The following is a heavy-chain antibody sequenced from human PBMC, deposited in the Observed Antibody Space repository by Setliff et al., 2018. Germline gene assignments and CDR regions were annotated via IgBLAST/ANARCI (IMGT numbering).Heavy chain of an antibody. V-gene: IGHV4-30-4*08. Sequence: SETLSLTCTVSGGSISSGDYYWSWIRQPPGKGLEWIGYIYSSGSTYYNPSLKSRVSISVDTSKNQSSLKLSSGTAADTAVYYCARESRYYYDNLGTLDYWGQGTLVTVSS. J-gene: IGHJ4*02. D-gene: IGHD3-22*01. CDR2: IYSSGST. CDR3: ARESRYYYDNLGTLDY. CDR1: GGSISSGDYY.